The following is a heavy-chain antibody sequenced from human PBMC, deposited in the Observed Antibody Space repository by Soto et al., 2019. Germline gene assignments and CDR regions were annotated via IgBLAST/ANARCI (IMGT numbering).Heavy chain of an antibody. CDR1: GGTFSSYA. Sequence: GASVKVSCKASGGTFSSYAVSWVRQAPGQGLEWKGGIIPIFGTANYAQSFQGRVTITADKSMTTAYMELSSLRSEDTAVYYCARDLPYYESTGSYTFAIWGQGTMVTVSS. CDR3: ARDLPYYESTGSYTFAI. J-gene: IGHJ3*02. D-gene: IGHD3-22*01. CDR2: IIPIFGTA. V-gene: IGHV1-69*06.